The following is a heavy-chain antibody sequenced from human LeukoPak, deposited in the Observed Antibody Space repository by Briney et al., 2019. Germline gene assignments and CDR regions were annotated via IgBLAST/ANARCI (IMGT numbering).Heavy chain of an antibody. D-gene: IGHD5-18*01. CDR3: ARQRDTAMGVWFDP. V-gene: IGHV4-61*02. Sequence: SQTLSLTCTVSGGSISSGSYYWSWIRQPAGKGLEWIGRIYTSGSTNYNPSLKSRVTISVDTSKNQFSLKLSSVTAADTAVYYCARQRDTAMGVWFDPWGQGTLVTVSS. CDR1: GGSISSGSYY. CDR2: IYTSGST. J-gene: IGHJ5*02.